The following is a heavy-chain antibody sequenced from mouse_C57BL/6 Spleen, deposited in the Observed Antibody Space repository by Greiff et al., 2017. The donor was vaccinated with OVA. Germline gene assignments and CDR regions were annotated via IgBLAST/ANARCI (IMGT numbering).Heavy chain of an antibody. V-gene: IGHV6-6*01. CDR3: TRYDDGYYDYWYFDV. J-gene: IGHJ1*03. CDR2: IRNKANNHAT. Sequence: EVLLVESGGGLVHPGGSMKLSCAASGFTFSDACMDWVRQSPAKGLEWVAEIRNKANNHATYYAASVKGRFTISRDDSKSSVYLQMNSLRAEDTGIYYCTRYDDGYYDYWYFDVWGTGTTVTVSS. CDR1: GFTFSDAC. D-gene: IGHD2-3*01.